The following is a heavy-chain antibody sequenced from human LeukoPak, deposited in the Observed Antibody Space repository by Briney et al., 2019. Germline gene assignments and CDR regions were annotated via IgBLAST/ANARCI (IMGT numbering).Heavy chain of an antibody. CDR3: ASGGDSSGFCFDY. Sequence: GGSLRLSCAASGFTFSSYSMNWVRQAPGKGLEWVSYISSSGSTIYYADSVKGRFTISRDNAKNSLYLQMNSLRAEDTAVYYCASGGDSSGFCFDYWGQGTLVTVSS. V-gene: IGHV3-48*04. D-gene: IGHD3-22*01. J-gene: IGHJ4*02. CDR1: GFTFSSYS. CDR2: ISSSGSTI.